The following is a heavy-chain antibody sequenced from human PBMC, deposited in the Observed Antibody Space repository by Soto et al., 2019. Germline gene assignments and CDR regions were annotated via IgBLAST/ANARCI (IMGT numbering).Heavy chain of an antibody. D-gene: IGHD4-17*01. CDR3: ARDHPYGGNSFDY. V-gene: IGHV1-69*01. CDR2: IIPIFGTA. J-gene: IGHJ4*02. CDR1: GGTFSTFT. Sequence: QVQLVQSGAEVKKPGSSVMVSCKASGGTFSTFTISWVRQAPGQGLEWMGGIIPIFGTANYAQKFQGRVTITADESTSTAYMELSSLRSEDTAVYYCARDHPYGGNSFDYWGQGTLVTVSS.